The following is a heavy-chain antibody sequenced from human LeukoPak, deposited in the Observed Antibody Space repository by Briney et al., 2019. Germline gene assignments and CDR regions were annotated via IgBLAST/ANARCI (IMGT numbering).Heavy chain of an antibody. Sequence: GGSLRLSCAASGFTFSSYSMNWVRQAPGKGLEWVSYISSSGSTTYYVDSVKGRFTISRDNAKNSLYLQMNSLRAEDTAVYYCARERIDGYNSLDYWGQGTLVTVSS. J-gene: IGHJ4*02. D-gene: IGHD5-24*01. CDR2: ISSSGSTT. V-gene: IGHV3-48*01. CDR3: ARERIDGYNSLDY. CDR1: GFTFSSYS.